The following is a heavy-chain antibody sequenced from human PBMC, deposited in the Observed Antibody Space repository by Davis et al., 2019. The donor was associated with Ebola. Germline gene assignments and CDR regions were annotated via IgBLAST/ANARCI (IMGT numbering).Heavy chain of an antibody. CDR3: ARRIAAAGTVFFDY. J-gene: IGHJ4*02. CDR2: IFPGDSDT. V-gene: IGHV5-51*01. CDR1: GYSFTTYW. D-gene: IGHD6-13*01. Sequence: GESLKISCKASGYSFTTYWIVWVRQMPGKGLECMGIIFPGDSDTRYSPSFQGQVTISVDKSINTAYLQWSSLKASDSAMYYCARRIAAAGTVFFDYWGQGTLVTVSS.